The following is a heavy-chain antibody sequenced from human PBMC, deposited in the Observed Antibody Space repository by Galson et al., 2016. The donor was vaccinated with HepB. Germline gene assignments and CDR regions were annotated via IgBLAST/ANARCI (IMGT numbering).Heavy chain of an antibody. CDR1: GYTFSSNY. CDR3: ARERGSGGRAFDF. V-gene: IGHV1-46*01. D-gene: IGHD1-26*01. Sequence: SVKVSCKASGYTFSSNYIHWLRQAPGQGLEWMGVLNPCDDTRMSAQKLQGRVTLTRDTSTSTVYMELSSLRSDDTAVYYCARERGSGGRAFDFWGQGTAVSVSS. CDR2: LNPCDDTR. J-gene: IGHJ3*01.